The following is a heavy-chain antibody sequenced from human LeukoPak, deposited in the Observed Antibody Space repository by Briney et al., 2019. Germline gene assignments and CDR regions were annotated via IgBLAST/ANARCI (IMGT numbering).Heavy chain of an antibody. D-gene: IGHD3-22*01. CDR1: GGSISSSYYY. CDR2: IYSSGST. J-gene: IGHJ4*02. V-gene: IGHV4-39*02. Sequence: SETLSLTCTVSGGSISSSYYYWGWIRQPPGKGLEWIGSIYSSGSTYYNPSLKSRVTISVDTSKNQFSLKLTSVTAADTAVYYCAREITDSSGYYYLDYWGQGTLVTVSS. CDR3: AREITDSSGYYYLDY.